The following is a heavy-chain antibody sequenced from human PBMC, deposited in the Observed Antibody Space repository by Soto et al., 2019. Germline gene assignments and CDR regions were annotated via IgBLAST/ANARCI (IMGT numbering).Heavy chain of an antibody. CDR2: ISYDGSNK. V-gene: IGHV3-30*18. CDR3: ANGRYCSGGSCYYFDY. CDR1: GFTFSSYG. D-gene: IGHD2-15*01. Sequence: QVQLVESGGGVVQPGRSLRLSCAASGFTFSSYGMHWVRQAPGKGLEWVAVISYDGSNKYYADSVKGRVTISRDNSKNTLYLQMNSLRAEDTAVYYCANGRYCSGGSCYYFDYWGQGTLVTVSS. J-gene: IGHJ4*02.